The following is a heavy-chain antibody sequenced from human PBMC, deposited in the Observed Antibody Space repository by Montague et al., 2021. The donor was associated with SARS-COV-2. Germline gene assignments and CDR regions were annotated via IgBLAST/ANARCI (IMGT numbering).Heavy chain of an antibody. D-gene: IGHD5-18*01. Sequence: SETLSLTCGVSGGSIRSYYWSWIRLPPGKALEWLGDIYYTGGTTHNPSLKSRVTISVDTSRSQFSLRLTSVTAADTAVYFCARSWYGYVDKWGQGTLVTVSS. CDR2: IYYTGGT. V-gene: IGHV4-59*01. CDR3: ARSWYGYVDK. J-gene: IGHJ4*02. CDR1: GGSIRSYY.